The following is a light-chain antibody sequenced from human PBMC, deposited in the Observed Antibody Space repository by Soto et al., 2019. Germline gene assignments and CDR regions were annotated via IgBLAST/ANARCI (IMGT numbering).Light chain of an antibody. V-gene: IGKV3-11*01. Sequence: EIVLTQSPATVSLSPGERATLSCRASQSVSSYLAWYQQKPGQAPSLLIYDASSRAPGIPARFSGSGSGTDFTLTISSLEPEDFAVYYCQQRSNWPSITFGQGTRLEI. CDR2: DAS. J-gene: IGKJ5*01. CDR1: QSVSSY. CDR3: QQRSNWPSIT.